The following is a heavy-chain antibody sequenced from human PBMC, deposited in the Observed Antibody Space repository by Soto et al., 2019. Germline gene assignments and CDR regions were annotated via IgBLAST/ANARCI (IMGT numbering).Heavy chain of an antibody. CDR1: GYSFTSYW. CDR2: IYPGDSDT. CDR3: ARDRYGGSYGPPLYGMDV. V-gene: IGHV5-51*01. Sequence: GESLKISCKGSGYSFTSYWIGWVRQMPGKGLEWMGIIYPGDSDTRYSPSFQGQVTISADKSISTAYLQWSSLKASDTAMYYCARDRYGGSYGPPLYGMDVWGQGTTVTVSS. D-gene: IGHD1-26*01. J-gene: IGHJ6*02.